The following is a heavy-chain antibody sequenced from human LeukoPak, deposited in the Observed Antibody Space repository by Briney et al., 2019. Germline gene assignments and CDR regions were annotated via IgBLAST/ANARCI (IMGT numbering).Heavy chain of an antibody. CDR2: IYTSGST. CDR1: GGSISSYY. D-gene: IGHD4-17*01. Sequence: SETLSLTCTVSGGSISSYYWSWTRQPAGKGLEWIGRIYTSGSTNYNPSLKSRVTMSVDTSKNQFSLKLSSVTAADTAVYYCARNRKNDYGDYRRAFDIWGQGTMVTVSS. J-gene: IGHJ3*02. CDR3: ARNRKNDYGDYRRAFDI. V-gene: IGHV4-4*07.